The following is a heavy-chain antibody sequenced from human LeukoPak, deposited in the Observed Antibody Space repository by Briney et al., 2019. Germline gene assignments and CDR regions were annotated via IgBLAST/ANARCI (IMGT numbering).Heavy chain of an antibody. CDR2: ISYDGDTK. CDR3: AKEGSSGVIDS. D-gene: IGHD6-19*01. V-gene: IGHV3-30*18. J-gene: IGHJ4*02. Sequence: GGSLRLSCAASGFTFSNYGMHWVRQAPGKGLEWVAVISYDGDTKYYADSVKGRFTFSRDNSRNTLYLQMNSLRAEDTAIFYCAKEGSSGVIDSWGQGTLVIVSS. CDR1: GFTFSNYG.